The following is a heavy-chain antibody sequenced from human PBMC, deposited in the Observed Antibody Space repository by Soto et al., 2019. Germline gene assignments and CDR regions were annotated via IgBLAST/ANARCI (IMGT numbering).Heavy chain of an antibody. V-gene: IGHV1-69*13. CDR1: GGTFSSYA. J-gene: IGHJ4*02. Sequence: SVKVSCKASGGTFSSYAISWVRQAPGQGLEWMGGIIPIFGTANYAQKFQGRVTITADESTSTAYMELSSLRSEDTAVYYCARGAHPRNYDILTRYFEIMAHWGQGTLVTVSS. D-gene: IGHD3-9*01. CDR3: ARGAHPRNYDILTRYFEIMAH. CDR2: IIPIFGTA.